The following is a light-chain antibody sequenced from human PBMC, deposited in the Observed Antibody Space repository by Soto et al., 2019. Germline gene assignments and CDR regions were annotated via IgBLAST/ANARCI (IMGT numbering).Light chain of an antibody. V-gene: IGLV2-23*02. J-gene: IGLJ2*01. CDR3: CSYASGSFVV. Sequence: QSALTQPASVSGSPGQSITISCTGTSGDVGTDSLVSWYQQHPGKAPKLMIYEVTKRPSGVSNRFSGSKSGNTAALTISGLQAEDEAEYYCCSYASGSFVVFGGGTKLTVL. CDR2: EVT. CDR1: SGDVGTDSL.